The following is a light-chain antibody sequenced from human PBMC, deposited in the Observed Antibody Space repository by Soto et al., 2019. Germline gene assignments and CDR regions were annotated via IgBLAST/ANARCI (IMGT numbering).Light chain of an antibody. CDR2: EVT. Sequence: QSALTQPASVSGSPGQSITISCTGTSSDVGGYNYVSWYQQHPGKAPKLMIYEVTNRPSGVSDRFSGSKSVNTASLTISGLQAEDEADYYCSSYTSNNAWVFGGGTKVTVL. CDR1: SSDVGGYNY. V-gene: IGLV2-14*01. J-gene: IGLJ3*02. CDR3: SSYTSNNAWV.